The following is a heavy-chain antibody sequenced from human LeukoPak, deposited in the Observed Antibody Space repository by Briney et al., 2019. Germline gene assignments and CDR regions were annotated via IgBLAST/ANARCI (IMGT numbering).Heavy chain of an antibody. V-gene: IGHV3-23*01. D-gene: IGHD2-15*01. CDR3: VKDQGLYSFDWFDP. J-gene: IGHJ5*02. Sequence: PGGSLRLSCAASGFTFSSFAMSWVRQIPGRGLEWVSAISGGGDSTYYADSVKGRFTISRDNSRNTLYLQMNSLRAEDTALYYCVKDQGLYSFDWFDPWGQGTLVTVSS. CDR1: GFTFSSFA. CDR2: ISGGGDST.